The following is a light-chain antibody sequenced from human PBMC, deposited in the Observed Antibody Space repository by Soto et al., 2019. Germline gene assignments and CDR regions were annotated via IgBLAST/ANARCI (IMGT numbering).Light chain of an antibody. CDR3: QNDNSAPLT. CDR1: QDISNS. Sequence: DIQMTQSPSSLSASVGDRVTITCRASQDISNSLAWYQQKPGKVPKVLIYATSILQSGVPARFSGSGSGTDFTLTISSLQPEDVATYYCQNDNSAPLTCGGGTKVEI. CDR2: ATS. J-gene: IGKJ4*02. V-gene: IGKV1-27*01.